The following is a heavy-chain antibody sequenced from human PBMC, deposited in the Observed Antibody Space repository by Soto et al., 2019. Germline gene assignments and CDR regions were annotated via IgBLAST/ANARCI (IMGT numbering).Heavy chain of an antibody. V-gene: IGHV3-15*01. CDR2: IKSRGDGGTT. CDR1: GFTFSNAW. D-gene: IGHD6-19*01. CDR3: TTEIGSGLYGHYFDS. J-gene: IGHJ4*02. Sequence: GGSLRLSCEASGFTFSNAWMSWVRQAPGKGLEWVGRIKSRGDGGTTDLIAPVQGRFSISRDDSKNTLYLQMNSLKTEDKAVYYCTTEIGSGLYGHYFDSWGQGTLVTVSS.